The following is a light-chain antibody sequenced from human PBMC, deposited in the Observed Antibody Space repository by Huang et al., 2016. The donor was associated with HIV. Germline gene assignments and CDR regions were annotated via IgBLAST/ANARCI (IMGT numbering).Light chain of an antibody. CDR1: QNINTY. CDR2: SAS. Sequence: IQMTQSPTSLSASIVDRVSIACRASQNINTYLNWYQQKPGKAPKLLISSASTLHSGVPARFSGSGSGTDFTLTIRGLQLDDFATYYCQQSYSALSSFGPGTRL. CDR3: QQSYSALSS. J-gene: IGKJ5*01. V-gene: IGKV1-39*01.